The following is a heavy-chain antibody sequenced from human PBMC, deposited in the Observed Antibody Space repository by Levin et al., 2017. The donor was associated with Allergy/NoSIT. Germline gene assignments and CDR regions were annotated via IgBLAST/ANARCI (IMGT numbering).Heavy chain of an antibody. D-gene: IGHD1/OR15-1a*01. V-gene: IGHV1-69*13. CDR1: GGTFSSYA. CDR3: ARDGISLEHWGENFDY. CDR2: IIPIFGTA. J-gene: IGHJ4*02. Sequence: VASVKVSCKASGGTFSSYAISWVRQAPGQGLEWMGGIIPIFGTANYAQKFQGRVTITADESTSTAYMELSSLRSEDTAVYYCARDGISLEHWGENFDYWGQGTLVTVSS.